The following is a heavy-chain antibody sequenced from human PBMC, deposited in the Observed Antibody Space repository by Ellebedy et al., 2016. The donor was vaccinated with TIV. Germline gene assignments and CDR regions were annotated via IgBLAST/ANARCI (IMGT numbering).Heavy chain of an antibody. D-gene: IGHD1-26*01. V-gene: IGHV3-23*01. CDR1: GFTFSTYT. CDR3: AKPSPLSGSYIPFDV. CDR2: INEGAGTT. Sequence: GESLKISCAASGFTFSTYTMSWVRQAPGKGLDWVSAINEGAGTTYADSVKGRFTISRDNSKNTLSLQMNSLRADDTALYYCAKPSPLSGSYIPFDVWGQGTMVTVSS. J-gene: IGHJ3*01.